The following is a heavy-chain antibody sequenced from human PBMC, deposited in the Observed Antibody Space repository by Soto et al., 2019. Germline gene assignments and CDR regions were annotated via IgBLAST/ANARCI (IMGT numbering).Heavy chain of an antibody. CDR2: INPNSGGT. CDR1: GYTFTGYH. Sequence: ASVKASCKASGYTFTGYHMHWVQQAPGQGLEWMGWINPNSGGTNYAQKFQGRVTMTSDTSIGTAYMELSRLRSDDTAVYFCARASWPMTTIISGWLDPWGLGTLVTSPQ. D-gene: IGHD2-21*02. CDR3: ARASWPMTTIISGWLDP. J-gene: IGHJ5*02. V-gene: IGHV1-2*02.